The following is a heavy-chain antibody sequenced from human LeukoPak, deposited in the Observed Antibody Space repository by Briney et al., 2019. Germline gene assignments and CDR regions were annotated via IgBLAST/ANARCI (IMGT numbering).Heavy chain of an antibody. D-gene: IGHD3-9*01. Sequence: PGGSLRLSCAASGFIFSSYGMHWVRQAPGKGLEWVAYISYDGSNKNCADSVKDRFTISRDNSKNTLYLQMNSLGAEDTAVYYCAKGSYFDWLQSRWFDPWGQGTLVTVSS. J-gene: IGHJ5*02. V-gene: IGHV3-30*18. CDR1: GFIFSSYG. CDR2: ISYDGSNK. CDR3: AKGSYFDWLQSRWFDP.